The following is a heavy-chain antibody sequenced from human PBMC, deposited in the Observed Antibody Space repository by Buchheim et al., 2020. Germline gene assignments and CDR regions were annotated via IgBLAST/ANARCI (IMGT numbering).Heavy chain of an antibody. Sequence: QVQLVESGGGVVQPGRSLRLSCAASGFTFSSYGMHWVRQAPGKGLEWVAVISYDGSNKYYADSVKGRFTISRDNSKNTLYLQMNSLRAEDTAVYYCAKGKTEIGYSSCWSPMDVWGQGTT. CDR3: AKGKTEIGYSSCWSPMDV. D-gene: IGHD6-13*01. CDR2: ISYDGSNK. CDR1: GFTFSSYG. J-gene: IGHJ6*02. V-gene: IGHV3-30*18.